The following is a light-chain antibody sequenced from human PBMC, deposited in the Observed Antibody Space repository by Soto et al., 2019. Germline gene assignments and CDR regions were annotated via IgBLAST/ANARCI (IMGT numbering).Light chain of an antibody. CDR2: GAS. CDR1: QSVSSSY. CDR3: HQYGSSPRT. J-gene: IGKJ1*01. V-gene: IGKV3-20*01. Sequence: EIVLTQSPGTLSLSPGERATLSCRASQSVSSSYLAWYQQKPGQAPRLLIYGASSRATGIPDRFSGSGSGTDFTLTTSRLETEEFAVYYCHQYGSSPRTFGQGTKVEIK.